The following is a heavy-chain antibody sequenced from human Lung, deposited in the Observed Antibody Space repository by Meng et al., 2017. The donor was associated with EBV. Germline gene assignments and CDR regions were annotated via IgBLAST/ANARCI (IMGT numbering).Heavy chain of an antibody. CDR1: GNPFTGYY. CDR3: ARGRYELIWGLFDP. J-gene: IGHJ5*02. CDR2: INPNTGGT. D-gene: IGHD1-1*01. Sequence: QVPWVQAWVDVTKPGSLVKGPCNAPGNPFTGYYIHWVRQAPGQGLEWMGWINPNTGGTKYAQKFQGWVTLTRDTSISTAYMELSRLRSDDTAVYYCARGRYELIWGLFDPWGQGTLVTSPQ. V-gene: IGHV1-2*04.